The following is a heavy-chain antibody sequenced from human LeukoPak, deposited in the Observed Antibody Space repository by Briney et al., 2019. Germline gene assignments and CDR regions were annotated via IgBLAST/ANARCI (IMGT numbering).Heavy chain of an antibody. D-gene: IGHD3-10*01. CDR2: IYYSGST. CDR3: ARARPITMVRGVRLSPFDP. V-gene: IGHV4-39*07. Sequence: PSEALSLTCTVSGGSISSSSYYWGWIRQPPGKGLEWIGSIYYSGSTYYNPSLKSRVTISVDTSKNQFSLKLSSVTAADTAVYYCARARPITMVRGVRLSPFDPWGQGTLVTVSS. CDR1: GGSISSSSYY. J-gene: IGHJ5*02.